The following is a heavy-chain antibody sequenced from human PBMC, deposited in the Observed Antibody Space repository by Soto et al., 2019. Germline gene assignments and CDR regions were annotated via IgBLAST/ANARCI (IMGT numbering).Heavy chain of an antibody. CDR2: ISAYNGNT. J-gene: IGHJ4*02. V-gene: IGHV1-18*01. D-gene: IGHD5-12*01. CDR3: ARRGYRGYDYHFDY. CDR1: GYTFTSYG. Sequence: ASVKVSCKASGYTFTSYGISWVRQAPGQGLEWMGWISAYNGNTNYAQKLQGRVTMTTDTSTSTAYMELRSLRSDGTAVHYCARRGYRGYDYHFDYWGQGTLVTVSS.